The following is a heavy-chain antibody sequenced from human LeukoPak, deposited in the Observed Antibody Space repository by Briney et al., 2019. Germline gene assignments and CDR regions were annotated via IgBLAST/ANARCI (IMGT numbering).Heavy chain of an antibody. D-gene: IGHD1-1*01. V-gene: IGHV3-7*01. Sequence: AGSLRLSCAASGFTFNRSWMNWVCQGPGKGLEWVANMDPSGSQKRYVDSVKGRFTISKDNPGTSLYLEMYSLRAEDTAIYYCAIWTSGNYWGQGTPVTVSS. CDR1: GFTFNRSW. CDR3: AIWTSGNY. J-gene: IGHJ4*02. CDR2: MDPSGSQK.